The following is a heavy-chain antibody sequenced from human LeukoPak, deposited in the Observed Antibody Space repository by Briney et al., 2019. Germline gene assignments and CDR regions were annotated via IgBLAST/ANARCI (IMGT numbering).Heavy chain of an antibody. D-gene: IGHD3-9*01. CDR2: ISGSGGST. Sequence: QSGGSLRLSCAASGFTFSSYAMSWVRQAPGKGLEWVSAISGSGGSTYYADSVKGRFTISRDNSKNTLYLQMNSLRAEDTAVYYCAKFVNVLRYFDWLIDYWGQGTLVTVSS. CDR1: GFTFSSYA. CDR3: AKFVNVLRYFDWLIDY. J-gene: IGHJ4*02. V-gene: IGHV3-23*01.